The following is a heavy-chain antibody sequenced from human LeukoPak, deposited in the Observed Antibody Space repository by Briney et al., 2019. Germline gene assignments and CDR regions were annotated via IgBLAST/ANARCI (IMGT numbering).Heavy chain of an antibody. CDR1: GGSISSGGYY. Sequence: SETLSLTCTVSGGSISSGGYYWNWIRQHPGKGLEWIGYIPYSGSTYYNPSLKSRVTISIDTSKNQFSLKLNSVAAADAAVYYCARFYYYNSGSYYKTEYFQHWGQGTLVTVSS. J-gene: IGHJ1*01. CDR2: IPYSGST. V-gene: IGHV4-31*03. D-gene: IGHD3-10*01. CDR3: ARFYYYNSGSYYKTEYFQH.